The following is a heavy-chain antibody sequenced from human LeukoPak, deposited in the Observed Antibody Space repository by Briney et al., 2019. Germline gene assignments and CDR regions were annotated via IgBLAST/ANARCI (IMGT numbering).Heavy chain of an antibody. D-gene: IGHD5-18*01. CDR3: AKDQELWFQRGRPALDY. CDR1: GYTFTGYY. J-gene: IGHJ4*02. Sequence: GASVKVSCKPSGYTFTGYYIQWMRQAPRQGLEWMGWINPNSGGTNYAQKFQGRVTMTRDTSISTAYMELNSLRAEDTAVYYCAKDQELWFQRGRPALDYWGQGTLVTVSS. V-gene: IGHV1-2*02. CDR2: INPNSGGT.